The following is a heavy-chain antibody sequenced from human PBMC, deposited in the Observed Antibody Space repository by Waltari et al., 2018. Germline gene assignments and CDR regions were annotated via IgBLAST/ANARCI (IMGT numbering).Heavy chain of an antibody. D-gene: IGHD3-10*02. J-gene: IGHJ3*01. Sequence: QWQLQESGPGLVQPSETLSLTCSVSGGSITTNRQYWGWIRQPPGQGLEWIGTLSYNGAPYSSPSLKSRITMSRDTSKNQLSLTLGSVTAADTAVYYCATYVGASLGTAAFDVWGQGTVVTVSS. CDR2: LSYNGAP. CDR3: ATYVGASLGTAAFDV. CDR1: GGSITTNRQY. V-gene: IGHV4-39*01.